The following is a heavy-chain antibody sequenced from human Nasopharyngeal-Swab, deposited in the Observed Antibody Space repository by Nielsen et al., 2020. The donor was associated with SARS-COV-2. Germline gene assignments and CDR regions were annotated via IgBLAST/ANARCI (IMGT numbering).Heavy chain of an antibody. J-gene: IGHJ3*02. CDR2: INYSGST. V-gene: IGHV4-31*02. Sequence: RQAPGKGLEWIGYINYSGSTYYNPSLKSRVTISVDTSKNELSLKLTSVTAADTAVFYCARFGVFDAFDIWGQGTMVTVSS. CDR3: ARFGVFDAFDI. D-gene: IGHD5/OR15-5a*01.